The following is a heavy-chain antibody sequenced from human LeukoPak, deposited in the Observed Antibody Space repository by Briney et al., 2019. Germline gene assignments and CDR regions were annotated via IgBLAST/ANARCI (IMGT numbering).Heavy chain of an antibody. CDR1: GGSISSSSYY. CDR3: ARTHLGTPDYGDY. Sequence: SETLSLTCTVSGGSISSSSYYWGWIRQPPGKGLEWIGSIYYSGSTYYNPSLKSRVTISVDTSMNQFSLKLSSVTAADTAVYYCARTHLGTPDYGDYWGQGTLVTVSS. V-gene: IGHV4-39*01. CDR2: IYYSGST. J-gene: IGHJ4*02. D-gene: IGHD3-10*01.